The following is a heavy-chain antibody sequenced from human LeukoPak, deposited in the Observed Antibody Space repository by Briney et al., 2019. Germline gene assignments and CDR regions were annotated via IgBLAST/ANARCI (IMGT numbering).Heavy chain of an antibody. CDR3: ANNMVTPYFDY. D-gene: IGHD4-23*01. Sequence: GSLELFFATSGFNFSRYGLGWVRPAPGKGLEWVSAISGSGGSTYYADSVKGRFTISRDNSKNTLYLQMNSLRAEDTAVYYCANNMVTPYFDYWGQGTLVTVYS. J-gene: IGHJ4*02. V-gene: IGHV3-23*01. CDR1: GFNFSRYG. CDR2: ISGSGGST.